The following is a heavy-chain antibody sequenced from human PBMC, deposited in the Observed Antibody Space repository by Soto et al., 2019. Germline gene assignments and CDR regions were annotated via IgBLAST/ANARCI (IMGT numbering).Heavy chain of an antibody. D-gene: IGHD2-15*01. CDR2: INHRRST. J-gene: IGHJ5*02. V-gene: IGHV4-34*01. Sequence: LSLTCAVYGGSFSGYYWTWIRQPPGKGLEWIGEINHRRSTSYNPSLKRRVTITRDTSTSTVYMDLSSLRYEDTAVYYCARDNSQNYGTPAASSWFHPWGQGTPVTVSS. CDR1: GGSFSGYY. CDR3: ARDNSQNYGTPAASSWFHP.